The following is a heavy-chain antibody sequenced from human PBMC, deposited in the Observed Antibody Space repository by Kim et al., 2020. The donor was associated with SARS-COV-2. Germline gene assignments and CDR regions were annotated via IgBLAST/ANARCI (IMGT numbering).Heavy chain of an antibody. CDR2: ISAYNGNT. V-gene: IGHV1-18*01. CDR3: ASEGAGCSSTSCYGYYYYYMDV. J-gene: IGHJ6*03. CDR1: GYTFTSYG. Sequence: ASVKVSCKASGYTFTSYGISWVRQAPGQGLEWMGWISAYNGNTNYAQKLQGRVTMTTDTSTSTAYMELRSLRSDDTAVYYCASEGAGCSSTSCYGYYYYYMDVWGKGTTVTVSS. D-gene: IGHD2-2*01.